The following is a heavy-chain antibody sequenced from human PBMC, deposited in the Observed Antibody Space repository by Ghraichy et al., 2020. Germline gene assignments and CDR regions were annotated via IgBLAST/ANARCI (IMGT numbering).Heavy chain of an antibody. CDR2: ISSSSSYI. J-gene: IGHJ4*02. V-gene: IGHV3-21*01. CDR1: GFTFSSYS. Sequence: GGSLNISCAASGFTFSSYSMNWVRQAPGKGLEWVSSISSSSSYIYYADSVKGRFTISRDNAKNSLYLQMNSLRAEDTAVYYCARDSPYYYDSSGAFDYWGQGTLVTVSS. D-gene: IGHD3-22*01. CDR3: ARDSPYYYDSSGAFDY.